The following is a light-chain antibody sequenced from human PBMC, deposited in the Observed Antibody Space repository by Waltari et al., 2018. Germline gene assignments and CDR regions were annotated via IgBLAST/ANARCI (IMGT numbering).Light chain of an antibody. CDR1: QSILYSSNNKNY. CDR2: WAS. CDR3: QQYYTGT. V-gene: IGKV4-1*01. Sequence: DVVMSQSPDSLAVSLGERATINCTSSQSILYSSNNKNYLAWYQQKPGQPPRLLIYWASTRESGVPARFSGSGSGTDFTLTISSLQAEDVAVYYCQQYYTGTFGQGTKVEIK. J-gene: IGKJ1*01.